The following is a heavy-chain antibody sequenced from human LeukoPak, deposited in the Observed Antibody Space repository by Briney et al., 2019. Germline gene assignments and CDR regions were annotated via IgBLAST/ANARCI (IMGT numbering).Heavy chain of an antibody. CDR2: ISSSSSYI. CDR1: GFTFSSYS. Sequence: GGSLRLSCAASGFTFSSYSMNWVRQAPGKGLEWVSSISSSSSYIYYADSVKGRFTISRDNAKNSLYLQMNSLRAEDTAVYYCARDWEQWLATYYYYGMDVWGQGTTVTVSS. CDR3: ARDWEQWLATYYYYGMDV. J-gene: IGHJ6*02. D-gene: IGHD6-19*01. V-gene: IGHV3-21*04.